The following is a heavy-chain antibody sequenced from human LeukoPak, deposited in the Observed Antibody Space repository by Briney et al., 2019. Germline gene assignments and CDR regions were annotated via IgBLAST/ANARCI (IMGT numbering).Heavy chain of an antibody. V-gene: IGHV4-4*07. CDR2: IYTSGST. D-gene: IGHD1-26*01. CDR1: GGSISSYY. CDR3: ARDRSIVGDTGNYYYYGMDV. Sequence: PSETLFLTCTVSGGSISSYYWSWIRQPAGKGLEWIGRIYTSGSTNYNPSLKSRVTMSVDTSKNQFSLKLSSVTAADTAVYYCARDRSIVGDTGNYYYYGMDVWGQGTTVTVSS. J-gene: IGHJ6*02.